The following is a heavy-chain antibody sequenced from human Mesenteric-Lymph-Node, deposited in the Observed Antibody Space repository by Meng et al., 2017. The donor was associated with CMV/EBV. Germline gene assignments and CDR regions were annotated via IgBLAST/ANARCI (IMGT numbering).Heavy chain of an antibody. CDR1: FTSYG. V-gene: IGHV5-51*01. Sequence: FTSYGIGWVRQMPGNGLEWMGIIYPGGSDTRYSPSFQGQITISADKSINTAYLQWSSLKASDTALYYCARHSNTYSDSAGEYDAFDIWGQGTMVTVSS. CDR2: IYPGGSDT. CDR3: ARHSNTYSDSAGEYDAFDI. D-gene: IGHD3-22*01. J-gene: IGHJ3*02.